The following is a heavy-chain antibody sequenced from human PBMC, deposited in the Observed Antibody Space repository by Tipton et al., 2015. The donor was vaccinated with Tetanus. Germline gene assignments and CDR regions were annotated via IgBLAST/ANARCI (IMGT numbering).Heavy chain of an antibody. CDR1: GEAFGNGDYY. J-gene: IGHJ6*02. CDR2: IYYSGST. CDR3: ARDHGITWGGMGYYYGMDF. V-gene: IGHV4-30-4*01. Sequence: GEAFGNGDYYWSWIRQPHGKGLESIGYIYYSGSTYYNPSLKSRVTISVDTSKNQFSLRLSSVTAADTAVYYCARDHGITWGGMGYYYGMDFWGQGTTVTVSS. D-gene: IGHD3-16*01.